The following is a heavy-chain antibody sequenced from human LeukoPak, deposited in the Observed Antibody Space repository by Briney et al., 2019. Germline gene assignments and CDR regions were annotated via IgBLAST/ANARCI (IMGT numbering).Heavy chain of an antibody. D-gene: IGHD5-12*01. Sequence: SETLSLTCSVSVGSICIYHWNWIRQPSGKGLEWIGIVFNNGGTKHNPHLKSRVAISVDTSKNQFALKLSSVTAADTAVYYCVASYGGYVLDYWGQGALVIVSS. J-gene: IGHJ4*02. CDR1: VGSICIYH. CDR3: VASYGGYVLDY. CDR2: VFNNGGT. V-gene: IGHV4-59*01.